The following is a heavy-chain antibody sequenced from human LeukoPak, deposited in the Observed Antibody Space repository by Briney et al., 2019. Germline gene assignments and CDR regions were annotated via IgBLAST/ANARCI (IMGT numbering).Heavy chain of an antibody. Sequence: GESLRLSCAGSGFTFNNYAMSWVRQAPGKGLEWVSAISGTGATTYYADSVKGRFAISRDNSKNTLYLQMSSLRAEDTAVYYCAKDQRFGDLDDYRGQGTLVTVSS. CDR1: GFTFNNYA. J-gene: IGHJ4*02. CDR2: ISGTGATT. V-gene: IGHV3-23*01. D-gene: IGHD3-10*01. CDR3: AKDQRFGDLDDY.